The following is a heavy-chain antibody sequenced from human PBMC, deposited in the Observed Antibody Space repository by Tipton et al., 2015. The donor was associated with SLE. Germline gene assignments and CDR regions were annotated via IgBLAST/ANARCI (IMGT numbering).Heavy chain of an antibody. J-gene: IGHJ3*01. CDR1: GGSISSYY. Sequence: TLSFTCTVSGGSISSYYWSWIRQPPGKGLEWIGFIFYSGSTNYNPSLKSRVTISVDTSKNLFSLKLSSVTAADTAVYYCARERSPGIVWGQGTMVTVSS. CDR3: ARERSPGIV. V-gene: IGHV4-59*01. CDR2: IFYSGST.